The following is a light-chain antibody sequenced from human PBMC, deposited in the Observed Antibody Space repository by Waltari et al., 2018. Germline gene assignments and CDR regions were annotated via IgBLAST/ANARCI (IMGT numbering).Light chain of an antibody. CDR3: QQYGSSTWT. Sequence: EIVLTRSPATLSLSQGERATLSCRATQSVSISYIAWYQQKPGQAPRLLIYGASSRATGIPDRFSGSGSGTDFTLTISRLEPEDFAVYYCQQYGSSTWTFGQGTKVEIK. CDR2: GAS. J-gene: IGKJ1*01. CDR1: QSVSISY. V-gene: IGKV3-20*01.